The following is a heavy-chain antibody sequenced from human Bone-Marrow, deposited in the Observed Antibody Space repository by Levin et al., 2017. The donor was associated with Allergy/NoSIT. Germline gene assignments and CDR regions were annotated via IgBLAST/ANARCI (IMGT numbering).Heavy chain of an antibody. Sequence: PGESLKISCAASGFSFSRYVMGWVRQAPGKGLEWVSSINSHGDRDYSDSVKGRFTISRDNSKNTLYLELTSLRDEDTALYYCARDQDYYDSSGYSHWGQGTLVTVSS. V-gene: IGHV3-23*01. D-gene: IGHD3-22*01. CDR3: ARDQDYYDSSGYSH. CDR1: GFSFSRYV. CDR2: INSHGDR. J-gene: IGHJ4*02.